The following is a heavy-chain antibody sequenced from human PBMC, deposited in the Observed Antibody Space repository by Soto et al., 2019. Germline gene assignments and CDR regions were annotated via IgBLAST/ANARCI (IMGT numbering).Heavy chain of an antibody. J-gene: IGHJ4*02. V-gene: IGHV1-69*01. Sequence: QVQLVQSGAEVKKPGSSVKVSCRAGRGSVSASGFSWVRQAPGQGLEWVGGFIPIFGTANYAQKFQDRVTMTADESTSTVYMELRGLRFEDTALYYCARSGYSSGPNMDWGQGTLVTVST. CDR3: ARSGYSSGPNMD. CDR2: FIPIFGTA. CDR1: RGSVSASG. D-gene: IGHD5-18*01.